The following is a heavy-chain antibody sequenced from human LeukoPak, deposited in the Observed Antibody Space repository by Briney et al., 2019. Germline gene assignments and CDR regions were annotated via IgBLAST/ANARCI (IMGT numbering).Heavy chain of an antibody. V-gene: IGHV4-31*03. CDR2: IYYSGTT. D-gene: IGHD6-19*01. CDR1: GGSISSGGYY. Sequence: PSETLSLTCTVSGGSISSGGYYWSWIRQHPGGGLEWIEYIYYSGTTYYNPSHKSRVTISVDTSKNQFSLKLSSVTAADTAVYYCARSVAVAANWFDPWGQGTLVTVSS. J-gene: IGHJ5*02. CDR3: ARSVAVAANWFDP.